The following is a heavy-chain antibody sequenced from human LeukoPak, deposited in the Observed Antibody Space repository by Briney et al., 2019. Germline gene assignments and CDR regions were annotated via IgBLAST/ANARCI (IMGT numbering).Heavy chain of an antibody. V-gene: IGHV3-21*01. J-gene: IGHJ4*02. D-gene: IGHD1-1*01. CDR3: ARGGRYNWDDYYFDY. CDR2: ISSGSTYI. Sequence: GGSLRLSCAASGFTFSTYSVNLVRQAPGKGLEWVSSISSGSTYIYYADLVKGRFTISRDNANNSLYLQMNSLRAEDTAVYFCARGGRYNWDDYYFDYWGQGTLVTVSS. CDR1: GFTFSTYS.